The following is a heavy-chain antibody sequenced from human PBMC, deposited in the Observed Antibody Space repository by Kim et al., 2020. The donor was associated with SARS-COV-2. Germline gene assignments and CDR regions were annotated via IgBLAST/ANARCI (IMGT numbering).Heavy chain of an antibody. Sequence: SETLSLTCTVSGGSISSSSYYWGWIRQPPGKGLEWIGSIYYSGSTYYNPSLKSRVTISVDTSKNQFSLKLSSVTAADTAVYYCARAYIVVVVAATSPFDPWGQGTLVTVSS. CDR2: IYYSGST. CDR1: GGSISSSSYY. D-gene: IGHD2-15*01. J-gene: IGHJ5*02. V-gene: IGHV4-39*07. CDR3: ARAYIVVVVAATSPFDP.